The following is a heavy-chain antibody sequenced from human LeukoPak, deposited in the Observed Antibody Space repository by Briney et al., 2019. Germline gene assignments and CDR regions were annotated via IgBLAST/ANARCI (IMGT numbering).Heavy chain of an antibody. Sequence: PSETLSLTCAVYGGSFSGYYWSWIRQPPGKGLEWIGEINHSGSTNYNPSLTSRVTISVDTSKNQFSLKLSSVTAADTAVYYCARYEAVAGVFDYWGQGTLVTVSS. V-gene: IGHV4-34*01. CDR1: GGSFSGYY. CDR3: ARYEAVAGVFDY. CDR2: INHSGST. J-gene: IGHJ4*02. D-gene: IGHD6-19*01.